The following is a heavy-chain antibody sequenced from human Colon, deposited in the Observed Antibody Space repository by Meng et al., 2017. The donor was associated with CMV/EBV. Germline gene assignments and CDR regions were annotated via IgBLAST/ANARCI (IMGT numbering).Heavy chain of an antibody. V-gene: IGHV1-2*02. D-gene: IGHD1-26*01. J-gene: IGHJ4*02. CDR3: ARDPSGSRVPFDY. CDR1: GYTFSDYH. Sequence: QVQLVQSGAEVQKHGSSVTVSCKTSGYTFSDYHIHWVRQAHGQGLEWMGWINSNSGATDYAQKFQGRFTMTRDKYITTVYIELSSLRSDDTAVYYCARDPSGSRVPFDYWGQGSLVTVSS. CDR2: INSNSGAT.